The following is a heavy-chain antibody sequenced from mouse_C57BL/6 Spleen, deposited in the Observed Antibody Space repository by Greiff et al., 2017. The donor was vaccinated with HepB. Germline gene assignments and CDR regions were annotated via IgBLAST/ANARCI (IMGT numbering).Heavy chain of an antibody. CDR1: GYTFTSYW. CDR2: IDPTDSYT. D-gene: IGHD1-2*01. V-gene: IGHV1-69*01. J-gene: IGHJ3*01. Sequence: VQLQQPGAELVMPGASVKLSCKASGYTFTSYWMHWVKQRPGQGLEWIGEIDPTDSYTNYNQKFTGKSTLTVDKPSSTAYMQLSSLTSEDSAVYYCARSFQGFAYWGQGTLVTVSA. CDR3: ARSFQGFAY.